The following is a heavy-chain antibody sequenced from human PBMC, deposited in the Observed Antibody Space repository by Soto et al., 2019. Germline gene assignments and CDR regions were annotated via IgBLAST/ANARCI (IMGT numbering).Heavy chain of an antibody. CDR1: GGTFSSYA. V-gene: IGHV1-69*13. CDR2: IIPIFGTA. CDR3: ARMYSSSPSTLDY. D-gene: IGHD6-6*01. J-gene: IGHJ4*02. Sequence: SVKVSCKASGGTFSSYAISWVRQAPGQGLEWMGGIIPIFGTANYAQKFQGRATITADESTSTAYMELSSLRSEDTAVYYCARMYSSSPSTLDYWGQGTLVTVSS.